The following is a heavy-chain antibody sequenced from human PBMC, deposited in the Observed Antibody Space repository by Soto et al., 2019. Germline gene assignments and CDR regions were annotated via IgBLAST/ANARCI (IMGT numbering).Heavy chain of an antibody. Sequence: PGVSLRLSCTAAGFTFGDYAMSWFRQAPGKGLEWVGFIRSKAYGGTTEYAASVKGRFTISRDDSKSIAYLQMNSLKTEDTAVYYCTRGYYDFWSGYDLPRALDYWGQGTLVTVSS. V-gene: IGHV3-49*03. J-gene: IGHJ4*02. CDR2: IRSKAYGGTT. D-gene: IGHD3-3*01. CDR1: GFTFGDYA. CDR3: TRGYYDFWSGYDLPRALDY.